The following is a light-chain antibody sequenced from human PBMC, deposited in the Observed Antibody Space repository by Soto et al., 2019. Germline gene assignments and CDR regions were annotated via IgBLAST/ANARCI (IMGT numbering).Light chain of an antibody. V-gene: IGLV2-8*01. Sequence: QSALTQPPSASGSYGQSVTISCTGTSSDVGGYNSVSWYQQHPGKAPTLMIYEVSKRPSGVPDRFAGSKSGNTASLTVSGLQAEDEDDYYCSSYAGSNNFVFVTGTKLTVL. J-gene: IGLJ1*01. CDR1: SSDVGGYNS. CDR3: SSYAGSNNFV. CDR2: EVS.